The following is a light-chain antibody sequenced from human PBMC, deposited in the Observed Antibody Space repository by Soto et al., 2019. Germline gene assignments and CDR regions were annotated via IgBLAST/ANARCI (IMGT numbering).Light chain of an antibody. Sequence: DVRMTQSPASLSASVGDRVTITCRASQTISSCLAWYQQKPGKAPKLLIYKASTLKSGVPSRFSGSGSGTEFTLTISSLQPDDFATYYCQHYNSYSEAFGQGTKVDIK. J-gene: IGKJ1*01. CDR1: QTISSC. V-gene: IGKV1-5*03. CDR3: QHYNSYSEA. CDR2: KAS.